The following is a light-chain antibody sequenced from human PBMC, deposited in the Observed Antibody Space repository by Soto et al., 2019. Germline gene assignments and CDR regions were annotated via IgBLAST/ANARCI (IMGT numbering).Light chain of an antibody. J-gene: IGKJ4*01. CDR2: GAS. V-gene: IGKV3-15*01. Sequence: EIVMTQSPATLSVSPGERGTISCRASQSVSSNLAWYQQRPGQAPRLLIYGASTRATGIPARFSGSGSGTELTLTISSLQAEDFAVYYCQQYNNWPPTFGGGTKVEIK. CDR3: QQYNNWPPT. CDR1: QSVSSN.